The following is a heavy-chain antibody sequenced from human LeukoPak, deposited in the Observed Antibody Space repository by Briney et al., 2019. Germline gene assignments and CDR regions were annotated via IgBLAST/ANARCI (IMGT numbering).Heavy chain of an antibody. Sequence: GASVKVSCKASGYTFTSYGITWMRQAPGQGLEWMGWISAYNGNTNYAQKLQGRVTMTTDTSTSTAYMELRSLRSDDTAVYYCARDVRTAVTTGYWGQGTLVTVSS. CDR2: ISAYNGNT. D-gene: IGHD4-17*01. V-gene: IGHV1-18*01. J-gene: IGHJ4*02. CDR1: GYTFTSYG. CDR3: ARDVRTAVTTGY.